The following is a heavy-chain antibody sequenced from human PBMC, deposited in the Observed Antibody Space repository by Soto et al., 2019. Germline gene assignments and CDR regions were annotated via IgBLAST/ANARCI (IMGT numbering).Heavy chain of an antibody. CDR1: GNTFTRYY. CDR2: INPSAGST. V-gene: IGHV1-46*01. D-gene: IGHD3-10*01. J-gene: IGHJ6*02. Sequence: QVQLVQSGAEVKKPGASVKVSCKASGNTFTRYYLHWVRQAPGQGLKWMGIINPSAGSTRYAQEFQGRVTMTRDTSTMTRDTSTSTVYMELSSLRSEDTAVYYCASQVRGVITDYGMDVWGQGTTVTVSS. CDR3: ASQVRGVITDYGMDV.